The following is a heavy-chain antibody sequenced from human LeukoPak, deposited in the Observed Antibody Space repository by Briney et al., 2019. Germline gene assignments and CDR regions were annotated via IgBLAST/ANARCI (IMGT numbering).Heavy chain of an antibody. V-gene: IGHV3-73*01. CDR1: GFTFSECA. D-gene: IGHD1-26*01. CDR2: INSRANNHAA. Sequence: GGSLRLSCGGSGFTFSECAIHWVRQASGKGLEWVASINSRANNHAATYAASVRGRFTISRDDSKSTAYLQLNSLKTEDTAVYFCTRDGGSYSHLDYWGQGTLVTVSS. J-gene: IGHJ4*02. CDR3: TRDGGSYSHLDY.